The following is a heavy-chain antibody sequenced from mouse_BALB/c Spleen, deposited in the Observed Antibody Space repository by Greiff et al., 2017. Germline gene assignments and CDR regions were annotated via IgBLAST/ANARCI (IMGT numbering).Heavy chain of an antibody. CDR1: GFSLTSYG. V-gene: IGHV2-2*01. J-gene: IGHJ4*01. Sequence: VQVVESGPGLVQPSQSLSITCTVSGFSLTSYGVHWVRQSPGKGLEWLGVIWSGGSTDYNAAFISRLSISKDNSKSQVFFKMNSLQTDDTAMYYCARTPPAMDYWGQGTSVTVSS. CDR2: IWSGGST. CDR3: ARTPPAMDY.